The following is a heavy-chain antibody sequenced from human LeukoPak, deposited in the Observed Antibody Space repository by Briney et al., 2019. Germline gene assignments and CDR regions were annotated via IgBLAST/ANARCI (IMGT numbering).Heavy chain of an antibody. J-gene: IGHJ4*02. D-gene: IGHD5-12*01. CDR2: ISAYNGNT. CDR3: ARVDIVATTLDY. CDR1: GYTFTSYG. V-gene: IGHV1-18*01. Sequence: ASVKVSCKASGYTFTSYGISWVRQAPGQGLEWMGWISAYNGNTNYAQKLQGRVTMTTDTSTSTAYMGLRSLRSDDTAVYYCARVDIVATTLDYWGQGTLVTVSS.